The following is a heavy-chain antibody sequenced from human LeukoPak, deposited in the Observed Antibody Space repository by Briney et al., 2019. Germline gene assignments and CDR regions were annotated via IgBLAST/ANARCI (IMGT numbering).Heavy chain of an antibody. Sequence: ASVKASCKASGYTFIDYYIHWVRQAPGQGPEWLGWINPLNGDTHYVERFQGRVTMTRVTSISTAYMEVSGLTSDDTAIYFCARDRITKTRGDYGMDVWGQGTTVTVSS. V-gene: IGHV1-2*02. CDR2: INPLNGDT. CDR3: ARDRITKTRGDYGMDV. D-gene: IGHD2-8*01. J-gene: IGHJ6*02. CDR1: GYTFIDYY.